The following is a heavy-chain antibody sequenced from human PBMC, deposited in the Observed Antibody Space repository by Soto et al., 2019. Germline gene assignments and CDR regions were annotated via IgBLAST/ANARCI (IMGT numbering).Heavy chain of an antibody. Sequence: GGSLRLSCAASGFTFSSYWMIWVRQAPGKGLEWVANIKQDGSEKYYVDSVKGRFTISRDNAKNSLYLQMNSLRAEDTAVYYCARDRGVYVDAFDIWGQGTMVTVSS. CDR1: GFTFSSYW. CDR2: IKQDGSEK. CDR3: ARDRGVYVDAFDI. D-gene: IGHD3-10*01. V-gene: IGHV3-7*05. J-gene: IGHJ3*02.